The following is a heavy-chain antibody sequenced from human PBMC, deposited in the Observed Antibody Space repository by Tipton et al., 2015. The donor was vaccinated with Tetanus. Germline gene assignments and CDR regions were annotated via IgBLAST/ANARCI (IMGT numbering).Heavy chain of an antibody. CDR3: ARAHCTDGVCNFDF. CDR2: IYPGDSDT. Sequence: QLVQSGGEVKKPGESLEISCKGSGYIFNNYWIGWVRQKPGKGLEWMGIIYPGDSDTRYSTSFQGQVTISVDKSINTAYLQWSSLKASDTSMFYCARAHCTDGVCNFDFWGQGALVTVAS. J-gene: IGHJ4*02. CDR1: GYIFNNYW. V-gene: IGHV5-51*01. D-gene: IGHD2-8*01.